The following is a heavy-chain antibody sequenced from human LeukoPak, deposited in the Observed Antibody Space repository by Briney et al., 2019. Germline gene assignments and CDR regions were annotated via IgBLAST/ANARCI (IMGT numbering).Heavy chain of an antibody. D-gene: IGHD3-10*01. CDR3: ARDGVLWFGEFALSNWFDP. J-gene: IGHJ5*02. CDR1: GFTFNSYA. CDR2: ISYDGSNK. V-gene: IGHV3-30*04. Sequence: GGSLRLSCAASGFTFNSYAMHWVRQAPGKGLEWVAVISYDGSNKYYADSVKGRFTISRDNSKNTLYLQMNSLRAEDTAVYYCARDGVLWFGEFALSNWFDPWGQGTLVTVSS.